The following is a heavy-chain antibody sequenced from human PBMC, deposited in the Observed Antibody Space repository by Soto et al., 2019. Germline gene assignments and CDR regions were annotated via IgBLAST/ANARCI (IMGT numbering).Heavy chain of an antibody. CDR3: AGGVRAGTDSFYY. J-gene: IGHJ4*02. CDR2: ISSRSGTI. Sequence: GGSLRLSCAASGFTLSPYSMNWVRQAPGKGLEWIAYISSRSGTIFYADSVKGRFTISRDDAKNSLYLQMNSLRDEDTAVYYCAGGVRAGTDSFYYWGQGTLVTVSS. CDR1: GFTLSPYS. V-gene: IGHV3-48*02.